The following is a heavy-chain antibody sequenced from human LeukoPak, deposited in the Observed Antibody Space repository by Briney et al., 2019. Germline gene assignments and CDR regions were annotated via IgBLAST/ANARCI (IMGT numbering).Heavy chain of an antibody. Sequence: SETLSLTCSVSGGSISSGAYFWSWIRQPPGKGLEWIGYIYYSGSTNYNPSLKSRVTISVDTSKNQFSLKLGSVTAADTAVYYCARDGGSGNGMDVWGQGTTVTVSS. CDR1: GGSISSGAYF. CDR3: ARDGGSGNGMDV. CDR2: IYYSGST. V-gene: IGHV4-61*08. J-gene: IGHJ6*02. D-gene: IGHD3-10*01.